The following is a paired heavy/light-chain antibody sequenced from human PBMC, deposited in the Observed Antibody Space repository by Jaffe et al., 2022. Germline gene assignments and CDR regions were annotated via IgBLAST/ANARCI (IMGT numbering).Heavy chain of an antibody. CDR1: GFTFSDAW. V-gene: IGHV3-15*01. J-gene: IGHJ3*02. CDR3: VTDDYLNNRGGWSADAFDI. Sequence: EVQLVESGGGLVKPGGSLRLACAASGFTFSDAWMSWVRQAPGKGLEWVGRIKNKFEGVTTDYAAPVKGRFTISRDDSKNTLYLQMDSLKTEDTAVYYCVTDDYLNNRGGWSADAFDIWGQGTMVTVS. CDR2: IKNKFEGVTT. D-gene: IGHD4-17*01.
Light chain of an antibody. CDR2: WAS. J-gene: IGKJ1*01. CDR3: QQYYSLPPT. V-gene: IGKV4-1*01. CDR1: QSILFTSSNKYY. Sequence: DIVMTQSPDSLAVSLGERATINCKSSQSILFTSSNKYYLAWYQQKPGQPPKLLIYWASTRESGVPDRFSGSGSGTDFTLTISSLQAEDVAVYYCQQYYSLPPTFGQGTKVEIK.